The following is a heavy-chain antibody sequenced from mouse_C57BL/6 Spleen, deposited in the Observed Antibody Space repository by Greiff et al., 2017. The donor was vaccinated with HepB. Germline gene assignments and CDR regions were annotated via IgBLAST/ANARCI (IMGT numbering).Heavy chain of an antibody. CDR3: ARQNLLLPGTLYAMDY. CDR1: GFTFSSYG. D-gene: IGHD1-1*01. J-gene: IGHJ4*01. Sequence: EVMLVESGGDLVKPGGSLKLSCAASGFTFSSYGMSWVRQTPDKRLEWVATISSGGSYTYYPDSVKGRFTISRDNAKNTLYLQMSSLKSEDTAMYYGARQNLLLPGTLYAMDYWGQGTSVTVSS. CDR2: ISSGGSYT. V-gene: IGHV5-6*01.